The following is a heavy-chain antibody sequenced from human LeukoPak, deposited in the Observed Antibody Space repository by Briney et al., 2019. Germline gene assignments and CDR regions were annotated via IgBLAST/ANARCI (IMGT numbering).Heavy chain of an antibody. D-gene: IGHD3-22*01. V-gene: IGHV3-7*01. Sequence: GWSLTLSCPASGFSFRDYWMTWVRQAPGKGLECVGNIKIDGSEDYKQVFVRGRFTNSSCNAQNSLYLQMNRLRGEDNGVYYCTRDLNHDSSGWGQGTLVT. CDR2: IKIDGSED. CDR1: GFSFRDYW. J-gene: IGHJ4*02. CDR3: TRDLNHDSSG.